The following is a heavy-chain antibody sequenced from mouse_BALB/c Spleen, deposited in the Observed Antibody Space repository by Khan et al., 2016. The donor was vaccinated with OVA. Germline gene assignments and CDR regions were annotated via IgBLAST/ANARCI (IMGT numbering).Heavy chain of an antibody. CDR1: GFSLTNYG. Sequence: QVQLKESGPGLVAPSQSLSITCTISGFSLTNYGVHWVRQPPGKGLEWLVVIWSDGTTTYDSALQSRLTISKDNSKSQVFLKMDSRQTDDTAMYYCDRQPYFHYYVMDYWGQGTSVNVSS. CDR3: DRQPYFHYYVMDY. D-gene: IGHD2-10*01. CDR2: IWSDGTT. J-gene: IGHJ4*01. V-gene: IGHV2-6-1*01.